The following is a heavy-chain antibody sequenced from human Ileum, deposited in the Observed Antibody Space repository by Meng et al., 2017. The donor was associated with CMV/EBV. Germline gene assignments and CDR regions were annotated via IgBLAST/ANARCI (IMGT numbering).Heavy chain of an antibody. CDR1: GDPISGGSHS. CDR3: ARDLTNKWFYY. V-gene: IGHV4-39*07. J-gene: IGHJ4*02. Sequence: QMQLQESGPGRVKPAETLSLTCTASGDPISGGSHSWAWFRQPPGKRLEWIGSMYFSGIADYNPSLKSRVTISLHATQKQFSLRLTSVTAADSAVYFCARDLTNKWFYYWGQGTLVTVSS. D-gene: IGHD1-26*01. CDR2: MYFSGIA.